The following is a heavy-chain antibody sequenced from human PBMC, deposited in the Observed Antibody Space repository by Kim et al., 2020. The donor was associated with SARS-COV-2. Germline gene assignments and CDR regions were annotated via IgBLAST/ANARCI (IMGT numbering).Heavy chain of an antibody. D-gene: IGHD3-3*01. V-gene: IGHV4-39*01. J-gene: IGHJ3*02. Sequence: SETLSLTCTVSGGSISSSSYYWGWIRQPPGKGLEWIGSIYYSGSTYYNSSLKSRVTISVNTSKNQFSLKLSSVTAADTALYYCARHWNDGYYDFWSGSDAFDIWGQGTMVTVSS. CDR2: IYYSGST. CDR3: ARHWNDGYYDFWSGSDAFDI. CDR1: GGSISSSSYY.